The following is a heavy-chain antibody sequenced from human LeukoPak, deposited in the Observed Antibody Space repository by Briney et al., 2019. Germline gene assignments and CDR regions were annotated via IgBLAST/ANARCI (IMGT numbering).Heavy chain of an antibody. CDR2: IYYSGST. D-gene: IGHD3-10*01. Sequence: PSETLSLXCTVSGGSISSYYWSWIRQPPGKGLEWIGYIYYSGSTNYNPSLKSRVTISVDTSKNQFSLKLSSVTAADTAVYYCAREERRVRGVISYWGQGTLVTVSS. CDR3: AREERRVRGVISY. V-gene: IGHV4-59*01. CDR1: GGSISSYY. J-gene: IGHJ4*02.